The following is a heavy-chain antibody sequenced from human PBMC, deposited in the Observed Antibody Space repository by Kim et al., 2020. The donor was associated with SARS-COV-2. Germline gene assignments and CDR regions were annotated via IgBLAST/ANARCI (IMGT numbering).Heavy chain of an antibody. J-gene: IGHJ5*02. D-gene: IGHD5-18*01. V-gene: IGHV4-30-2*01. Sequence: YNPSLKSRVTISVDRSKNQFSLKLSSVTAADTAVYYCARGQDTAMELDPWGQGTLVTVSS. CDR3: ARGQDTAMELDP.